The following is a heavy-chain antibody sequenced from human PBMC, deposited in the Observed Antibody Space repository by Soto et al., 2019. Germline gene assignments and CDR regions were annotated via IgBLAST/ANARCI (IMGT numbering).Heavy chain of an antibody. CDR3: AREVARGVANYYYYGMDV. CDR1: GGSISSYY. V-gene: IGHV4-59*01. Sequence: PSETLSLTCTVSGGSISSYYWSWIRQPPGKGLEWIGYIYYSGSTNYNPSLKSRVTISVDTSKNQFSLKLSSVTAADTAVYYCAREVARGVANYYYYGMDVWGQGTTVTVSS. D-gene: IGHD3-10*01. CDR2: IYYSGST. J-gene: IGHJ6*02.